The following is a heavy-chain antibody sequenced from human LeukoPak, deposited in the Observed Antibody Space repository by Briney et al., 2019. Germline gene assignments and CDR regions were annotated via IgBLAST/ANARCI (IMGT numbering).Heavy chain of an antibody. CDR2: MNPNSGNT. V-gene: IGHV1-8*01. Sequence: ASVNVSRKASVYTFTMYDINWVRQATGQGLEWMGWMNPNSGNTRYAQKFQGRVTMTRDTSISTAYMELSSLRSEDTVVYYCARAMVRGVQGLWGQGTLVTVS. D-gene: IGHD3-10*01. CDR1: VYTFTMYD. J-gene: IGHJ4*02. CDR3: ARAMVRGVQGL.